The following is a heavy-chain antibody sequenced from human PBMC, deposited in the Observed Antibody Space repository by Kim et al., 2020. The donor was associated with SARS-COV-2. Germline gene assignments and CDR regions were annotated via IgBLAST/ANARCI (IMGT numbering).Heavy chain of an antibody. V-gene: IGHV7-4-1*02. D-gene: IGHD2-8*01. CDR1: GYTFTSYA. Sequence: ASVKVSCKASGYTFTSYAMNWVRQAPGQGLEWMGWINTNTGNPTYAQGFTGRVVFSLDTSVSTAYLQISSLKAEDTAVYYCARDGYCTNGVCPGFYYYYMDVGGKGPTVTVSS. CDR3: ARDGYCTNGVCPGFYYYYMDV. J-gene: IGHJ6*03. CDR2: INTNTGNP.